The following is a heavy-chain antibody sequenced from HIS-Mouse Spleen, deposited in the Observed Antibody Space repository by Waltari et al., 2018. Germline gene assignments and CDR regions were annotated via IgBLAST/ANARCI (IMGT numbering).Heavy chain of an antibody. V-gene: IGHV4-39*07. Sequence: QLQLQESGPGLVKPSETLSLTCTVSGCSIRSSSYYWAWIRQPPRKGLEWIGSIYYSGSTYYNPSLKSRVTISVDTSKNQFSLKLSSVTAADTAVYYCAREIPYSSSWYDWYFDLWGRGTLVTVSS. CDR2: IYYSGST. CDR3: AREIPYSSSWYDWYFDL. D-gene: IGHD6-13*01. CDR1: GCSIRSSSYY. J-gene: IGHJ2*01.